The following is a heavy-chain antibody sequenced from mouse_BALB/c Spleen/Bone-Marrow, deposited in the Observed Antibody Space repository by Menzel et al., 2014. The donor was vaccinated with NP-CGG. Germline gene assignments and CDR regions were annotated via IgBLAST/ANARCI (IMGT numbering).Heavy chain of an antibody. J-gene: IGHJ3*01. V-gene: IGHV7-3*02. D-gene: IGHD2-1*01. CDR3: ARGAYGNYFALFAY. CDR2: IRNKANGYTT. CDR1: GFTFTDNY. Sequence: DEHLVESGAGLDQPGRSLRLSCATSGFTFTDNYMSWVRQPPGKALEWLGFIRNKANGYTTEYSASVKGRFTISRNNSQSILYLQMNSLRAEDSATYYCARGAYGNYFALFAYRGQGTLVTVSA.